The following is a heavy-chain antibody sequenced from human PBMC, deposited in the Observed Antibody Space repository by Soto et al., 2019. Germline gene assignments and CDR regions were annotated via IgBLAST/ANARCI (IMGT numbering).Heavy chain of an antibody. CDR3: ARDRSYSSYCCASDV. CDR1: GYDFSTYY. J-gene: IGHJ3*01. CDR2: IHPRDSDT. Sequence: GESLNISCKGSGYDFSTYYIGWARQMPGKGLEWLGLIHPRDSDTRYSPSFQGQVTISVDQSINTAYMQWSSLKASDTDTYYCARDRSYSSYCCASDVWGQGTKVTVSS. D-gene: IGHD6-6*01. V-gene: IGHV5-51*01.